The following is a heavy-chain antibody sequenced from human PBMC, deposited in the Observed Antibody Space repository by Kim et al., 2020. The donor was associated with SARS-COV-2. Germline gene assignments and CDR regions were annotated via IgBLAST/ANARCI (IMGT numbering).Heavy chain of an antibody. V-gene: IGHV3-7*04. D-gene: IGHD5-12*01. CDR2: DK. Sequence: DKYKVDQGKGRFTISRDNAKNSLYLQMNSLRAEDTAVYYCARGYSGYSGWGQGTLVTVSS. CDR3: ARGYSGYSG. J-gene: IGHJ4*02.